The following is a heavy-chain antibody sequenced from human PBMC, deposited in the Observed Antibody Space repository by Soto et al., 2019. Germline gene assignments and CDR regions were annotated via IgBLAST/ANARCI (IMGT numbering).Heavy chain of an antibody. V-gene: IGHV4-30-2*01. J-gene: IGHJ4*02. CDR3: ARVPDY. Sequence: SETLSLTFAVSGGSISSGGYSWSWIQQPPGKGLEWIGYMYHSGSTYYNPSLKSRVTISIDRSKNQFSLKLSSVTAADTAVYNCARVPDYWGQGILVTVSS. CDR2: MYHSGST. D-gene: IGHD2-2*01. CDR1: GGSISSGGYS.